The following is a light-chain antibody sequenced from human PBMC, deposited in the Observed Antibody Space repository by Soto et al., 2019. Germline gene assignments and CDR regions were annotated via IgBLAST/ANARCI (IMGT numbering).Light chain of an antibody. J-gene: IGKJ2*01. Sequence: EIVLTQSPGTLSLSQGERATLSCRASQSVSISYLAWYQQKPGQAPRLLIHGASSRATGIPDRFSGSGSGTDFTLTISRLEPEDFAVYYCQHYGGSSYTFGQGTKLEI. CDR3: QHYGGSSYT. CDR2: GAS. CDR1: QSVSISY. V-gene: IGKV3-20*01.